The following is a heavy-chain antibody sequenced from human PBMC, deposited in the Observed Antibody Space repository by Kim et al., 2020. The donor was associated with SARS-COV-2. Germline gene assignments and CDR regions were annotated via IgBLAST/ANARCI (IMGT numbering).Heavy chain of an antibody. CDR1: GFIFSSYS. V-gene: IGHV3-21*01. Sequence: GGSLRLSCAASGFIFSSYSMNWVRQAPGKGLEWVSSISSRSSYLYYADSVRGRFTISRDNAKNSLYLQMNSLRAEDTAVYYCARDGGYSSGWNDYWGQGTLVTVSS. CDR3: ARDGGYSSGWNDY. CDR2: ISSRSSYL. D-gene: IGHD6-19*01. J-gene: IGHJ4*02.